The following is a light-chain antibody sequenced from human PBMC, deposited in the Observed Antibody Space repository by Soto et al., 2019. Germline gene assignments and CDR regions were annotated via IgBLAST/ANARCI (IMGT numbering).Light chain of an antibody. V-gene: IGKV1-5*03. CDR1: QSISSW. CDR3: QHYDFNSGLT. CDR2: TAS. Sequence: DIQMTQSPSTLSASVGDRVTITCRASQSISSWLVWYQQRPGKAPNLLIHTASTLKSGVPSRFSGSGSGTEFTLTISSLQPDDFATYYCQHYDFNSGLTFGGGTKVEI. J-gene: IGKJ4*01.